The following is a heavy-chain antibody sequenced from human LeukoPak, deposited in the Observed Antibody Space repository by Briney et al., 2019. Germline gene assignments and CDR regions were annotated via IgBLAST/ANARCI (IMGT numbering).Heavy chain of an antibody. Sequence: GGSLRLSCAASGFTVSNNYMSWVRQAPGKGLEWVSITYSDSSTNYADSVKGRFTISRDTSQNTLSLQMNSLRAEDTAVYYCVRNNRDFNAAFDIWGQGTVDTVSS. CDR1: GFTVSNNY. D-gene: IGHD1-14*01. J-gene: IGHJ3*02. CDR2: TYSDSST. CDR3: VRNNRDFNAAFDI. V-gene: IGHV3-53*01.